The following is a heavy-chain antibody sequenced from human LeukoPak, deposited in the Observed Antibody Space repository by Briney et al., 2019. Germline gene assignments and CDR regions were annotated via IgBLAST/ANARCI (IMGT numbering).Heavy chain of an antibody. V-gene: IGHV3-33*01. J-gene: IGHJ6*04. Sequence: PGGSLRLSCAASGFTFSSYGMQWVRQAPGKGLERVAIIWYDGSDKFYADSVKGRFTISRDNSNNTLYLQMNSLRAEDTAVYYCARDLYYYGSSYYYGMDVWGKGTTVTVSS. D-gene: IGHD3-10*01. CDR2: IWYDGSDK. CDR3: ARDLYYYGSSYYYGMDV. CDR1: GFTFSSYG.